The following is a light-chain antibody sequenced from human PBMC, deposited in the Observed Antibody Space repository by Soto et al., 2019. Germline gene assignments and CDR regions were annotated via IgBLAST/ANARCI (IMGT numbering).Light chain of an antibody. J-gene: IGLJ2*01. Sequence: QSVLTQPPSVSGAPGQRVTISCTGSRSDIGAGYYVHWYQQVPGTAPKLLIYGNINRPSGVPDRFSGSKSGTSASLAITGLQADDEADYYCQSYDSTLTVVFGGGTKLTVL. CDR2: GNI. V-gene: IGLV1-40*01. CDR1: RSDIGAGYY. CDR3: QSYDSTLTVV.